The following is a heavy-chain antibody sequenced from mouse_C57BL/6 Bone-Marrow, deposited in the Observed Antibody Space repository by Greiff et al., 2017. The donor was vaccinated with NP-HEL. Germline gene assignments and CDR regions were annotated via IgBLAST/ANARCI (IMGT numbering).Heavy chain of an antibody. D-gene: IGHD3-1*01. CDR1: GFTFSSYA. J-gene: IGHJ3*01. CDR3: TSDRPSSPFAY. V-gene: IGHV5-9-1*02. CDR2: ISSGGDYI. Sequence: DVMLVESGEGLVKPGGSLKLSCAASGFTFSSYAMSWVRQTPEKRLEWVAYISSGGDYIYYADTVKGRFTISRDNARNTLYLQMSSLKSEDTAMYYCTSDRPSSPFAYWGQGTLVTVSA.